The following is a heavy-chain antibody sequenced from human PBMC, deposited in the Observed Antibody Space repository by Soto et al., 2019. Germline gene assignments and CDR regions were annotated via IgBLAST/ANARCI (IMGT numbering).Heavy chain of an antibody. CDR1: GGTFSSYA. Sequence: QVQLVQSGAEVKKPGSSVKVSCKAYGGTFSSYAIGWVRQAPGQGLEWMGGIIPISGTANYAQKFQGRVTITADESTSTAYMELSSLRSEDTAVYYCARSHGSSTSLEIYYYYYYGMDVWVQGTTVTVSS. V-gene: IGHV1-69*01. J-gene: IGHJ6*02. CDR2: IIPISGTA. CDR3: ARSHGSSTSLEIYYYYYYGMDV. D-gene: IGHD2-2*01.